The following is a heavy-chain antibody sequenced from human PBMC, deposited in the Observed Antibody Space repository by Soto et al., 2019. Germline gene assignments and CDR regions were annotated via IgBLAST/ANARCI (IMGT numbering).Heavy chain of an antibody. CDR3: ARGRLRSAPRYFFDY. V-gene: IGHV1-46*01. CDR1: GYTFTIYY. CDR2: INPSGGST. J-gene: IGHJ4*01. D-gene: IGHD6-25*01. Sequence: GASVKVSCRASGYTFTIYYMHWVRQAPGQGLEWMGIINPSGGSTSYAQKFQGRVTMTRDESATTGYMELSSPRSEDTALYYCARGRLRSAPRYFFDYWGHGTLVTVSS.